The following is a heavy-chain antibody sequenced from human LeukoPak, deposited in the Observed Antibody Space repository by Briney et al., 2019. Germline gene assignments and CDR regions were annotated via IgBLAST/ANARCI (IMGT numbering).Heavy chain of an antibody. CDR2: IWYDGSNK. J-gene: IGHJ4*02. Sequence: PGGSLRLSCAASGFTFSSYGMHWVRQAPGKGLEWVAVIWYDGSNKYYADSVEGRFTISRDNSKNTLYLQMNSLRAEDTAVYYCAKSRYKIAVAGYFDYWGQGTLVTVSS. CDR1: GFTFSSYG. D-gene: IGHD6-19*01. V-gene: IGHV3-33*06. CDR3: AKSRYKIAVAGYFDY.